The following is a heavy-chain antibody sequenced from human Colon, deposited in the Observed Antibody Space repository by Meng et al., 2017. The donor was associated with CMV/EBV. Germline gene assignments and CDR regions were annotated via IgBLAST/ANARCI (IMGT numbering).Heavy chain of an antibody. D-gene: IGHD1-26*01. CDR1: GMNVCSQY. Sequence: SGAASGMNVCSQYVSWVRQAPGKRLEWVSVSHGGGGTYYADSVKGRFTISRDNSKNTLYLQMDSLRPEDKAVYYCAYEGPYSGNYVDYWGQGALVTVSS. J-gene: IGHJ4*02. V-gene: IGHV3-66*02. CDR2: SHGGGGT. CDR3: AYEGPYSGNYVDY.